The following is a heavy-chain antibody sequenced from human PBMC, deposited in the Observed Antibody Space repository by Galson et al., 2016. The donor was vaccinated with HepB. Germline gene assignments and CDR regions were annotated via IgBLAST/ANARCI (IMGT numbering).Heavy chain of an antibody. CDR1: GYTFTSYG. CDR2: ISAYNGNT. CDR3: ARGWNDVNFDI. D-gene: IGHD1-1*01. Sequence: SVKVSCKASGYTFTSYGISWVRQAPGQGLEWMGWISAYNGNTTYAQKHRGRVTMNTDTSTSTAYMELRSLRSEDTAVYYCARGWNDVNFDIWGQGTMVTVSS. J-gene: IGHJ3*02. V-gene: IGHV1-18*01.